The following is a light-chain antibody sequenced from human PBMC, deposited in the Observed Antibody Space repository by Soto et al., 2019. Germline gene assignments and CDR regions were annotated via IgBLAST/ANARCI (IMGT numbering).Light chain of an antibody. V-gene: IGKV3-20*01. Sequence: EIVLTQSPGALSLSPGERATLSCRASQSISSSYLAIAWYQQKPGQPPRLLISGASSRATGIPDRFSGSGSATDFTLTISRLEPEDFAVYYCQQHDNSPWTFGQGTRVEIK. CDR1: QSISSSY. CDR3: QQHDNSPWT. CDR2: GAS. J-gene: IGKJ1*01.